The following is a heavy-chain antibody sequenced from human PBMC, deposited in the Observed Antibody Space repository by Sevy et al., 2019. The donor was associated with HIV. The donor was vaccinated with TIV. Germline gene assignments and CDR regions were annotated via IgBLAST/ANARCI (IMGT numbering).Heavy chain of an antibody. CDR2: ISSSGSII. CDR1: GFIFSNFG. Sequence: GGSLRLSCAASGFIFSNFGINWVRQAPGKGLEWVSHISSSGSIIYYADSVKGRFTISRDNARNSLYLQLNSLRAEDTALYYCARDGDYSSGWYDMWGQGTLVTVSS. D-gene: IGHD6-19*01. V-gene: IGHV3-48*04. J-gene: IGHJ4*02. CDR3: ARDGDYSSGWYDM.